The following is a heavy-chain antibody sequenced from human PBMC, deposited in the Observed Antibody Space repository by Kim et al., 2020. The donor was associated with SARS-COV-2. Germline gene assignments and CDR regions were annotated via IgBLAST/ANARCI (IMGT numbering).Heavy chain of an antibody. CDR3: ARGIAAPPLGWFDP. CDR1: GGSISSYY. J-gene: IGHJ5*02. CDR2: IYYSGST. D-gene: IGHD6-13*01. Sequence: SETLSLTCTVSGGSISSYYWSWIRQPPGKGLEWIGYIYYSGSTNYNPSLKSRVTISVDTSKNQFSLKLSSVTAADTAVYYCARGIAAPPLGWFDPWGQGTLVTVSS. V-gene: IGHV4-59*01.